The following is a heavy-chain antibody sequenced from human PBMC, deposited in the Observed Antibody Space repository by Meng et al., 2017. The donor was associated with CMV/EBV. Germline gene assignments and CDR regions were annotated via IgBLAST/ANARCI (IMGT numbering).Heavy chain of an antibody. CDR2: FDPEDGET. CDR3: ATVPYYDSSGYSPDFDY. CDR1: YTHTELS. Sequence: YTHTELSMHWVRQAPGKGLEWMGGFDPEDGETIYAQKFQGRVTMTEDTSTDTAYMELSSLRSEDTAVYYCATVPYYDSSGYSPDFDYWGQGTLVTVSS. J-gene: IGHJ4*02. D-gene: IGHD3-22*01. V-gene: IGHV1-24*01.